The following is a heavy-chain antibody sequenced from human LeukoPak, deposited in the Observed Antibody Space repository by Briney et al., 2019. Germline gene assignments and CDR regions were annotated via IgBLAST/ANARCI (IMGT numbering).Heavy chain of an antibody. CDR2: IAPYNSNT. J-gene: IGHJ4*02. D-gene: IGHD2-15*01. Sequence: ASVKVSCKAFGYTFTSYGMIWVRQAPGQGLEWMGWIAPYNSNTNYAQNFQGRVTMTTDTSTSTTYMELRSLRSDDTAVYYCARDNVGFDYWGQGTVVTVSS. CDR3: ARDNVGFDY. V-gene: IGHV1-18*01. CDR1: GYTFTSYG.